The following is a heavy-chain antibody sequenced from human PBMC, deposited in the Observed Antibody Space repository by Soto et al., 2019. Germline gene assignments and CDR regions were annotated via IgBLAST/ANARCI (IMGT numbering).Heavy chain of an antibody. CDR2: INPNGGST. D-gene: IGHD2-21*01. CDR1: GYTFIHYY. V-gene: IGHV1-46*01. J-gene: IGHJ4*02. CDR3: ARSLPQGDF. Sequence: QVQLVQSGAEVKKPGASVKISCKASGYTFIHYYIHWVRQAPGQGLEWMAIINPNGGSTNYAQKFQGRVTVTSDTSTTTVSMDLNSLESDDTAVYFCARSLPQGDFWGQGTLVTVSS.